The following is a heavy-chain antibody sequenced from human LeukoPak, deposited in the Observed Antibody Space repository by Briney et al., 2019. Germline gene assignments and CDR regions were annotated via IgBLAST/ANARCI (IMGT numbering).Heavy chain of an antibody. Sequence: GGSLRLSCAASGFTFSSYAMSWVRQAPGKGLEWVSAISGSGGCTYYADSVKGRFTISGDNSKNTLYLQMNSLRAEDTAVYYCAKDQVVEASFDYWGQGTLVTVSS. J-gene: IGHJ4*02. CDR3: AKDQVVEASFDY. D-gene: IGHD3-22*01. CDR1: GFTFSSYA. CDR2: ISGSGGCT. V-gene: IGHV3-23*01.